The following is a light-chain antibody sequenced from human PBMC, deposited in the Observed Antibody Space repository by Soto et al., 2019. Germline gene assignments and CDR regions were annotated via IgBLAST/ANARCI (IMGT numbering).Light chain of an antibody. V-gene: IGKV3-20*01. CDR3: QEYGRSRT. Sequence: EIVLTQSPGTLSLSPGERATLSCRASQSVSKNYLAWYQQKPGQAPRLVIYGASNRATGIPDRFSGSGSGTDFTLTISRLEPEYFAVYYCQEYGRSRTFGQGAKVEIK. J-gene: IGKJ1*01. CDR1: QSVSKNY. CDR2: GAS.